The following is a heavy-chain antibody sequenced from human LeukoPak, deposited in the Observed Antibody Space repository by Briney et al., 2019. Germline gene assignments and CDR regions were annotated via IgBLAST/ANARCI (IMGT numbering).Heavy chain of an antibody. CDR2: IRSKANSYAT. D-gene: IGHD5-12*01. V-gene: IGHV3-73*01. J-gene: IGHJ4*02. CDR3: TRLGGGYGELDN. CDR1: GFSFSGSA. Sequence: GGSLRLSCAASGFSFSGSAMHWVRQPSGKGLEWVGHIRSKANSYATAYAASVRGRFTISRDDSKNTAYLQMSSLKTEDTAVYYCTRLGGGYGELDNWGQGTLVTVSS.